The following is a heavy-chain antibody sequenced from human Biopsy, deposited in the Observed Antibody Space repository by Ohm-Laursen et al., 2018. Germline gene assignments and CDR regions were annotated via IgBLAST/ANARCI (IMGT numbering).Heavy chain of an antibody. V-gene: IGHV4-39*01. Sequence: SDTLSLTCTVSGDSISSDIYYWAWIRQPPGKGLEWIGNIYNSESTSTYYNLSLKGRVSISVDTSHNQFSLKLTSVTAADTAVYFCARRVSGSGRVDPWGQGTLVTVSS. CDR3: ARRVSGSGRVDP. CDR2: IYNSESTST. CDR1: GDSISSDIYY. J-gene: IGHJ5*02. D-gene: IGHD3-10*01.